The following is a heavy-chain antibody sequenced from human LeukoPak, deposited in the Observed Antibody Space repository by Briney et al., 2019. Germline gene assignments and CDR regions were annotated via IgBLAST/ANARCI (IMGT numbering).Heavy chain of an antibody. D-gene: IGHD6-13*01. Sequence: GGSLRLSCAASGFTFDDYAMHWVQQAPGKGLEWVSGINWNSGNIGYADSVKGRFTISRDNAENSLYLQMNSLRPEDTALYYCAKDTSAGYSNSWSDYWGQGTLVTVSS. CDR3: AKDTSAGYSNSWSDY. V-gene: IGHV3-9*01. CDR1: GFTFDDYA. CDR2: INWNSGNI. J-gene: IGHJ4*02.